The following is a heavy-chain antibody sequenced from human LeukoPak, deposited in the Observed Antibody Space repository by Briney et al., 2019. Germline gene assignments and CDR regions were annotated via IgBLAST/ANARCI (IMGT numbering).Heavy chain of an antibody. J-gene: IGHJ2*01. CDR3: ARGRPGSAVAGFDL. CDR1: GGSISSGGYY. V-gene: IGHV4-31*03. D-gene: IGHD6-19*01. CDR2: IYYSGST. Sequence: SETLSLTCTVSGGSISSGGYYWSWIRQHPGKGLEWIGYIYYSGSTYYNPSLKSRVTISVDTSKNQFSLKLSSVTAADTAVFYCARGRPGSAVAGFDLWGRGTLVTVSS.